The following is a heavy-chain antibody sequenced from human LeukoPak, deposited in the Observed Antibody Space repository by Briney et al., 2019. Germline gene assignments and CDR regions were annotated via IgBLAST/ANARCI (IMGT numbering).Heavy chain of an antibody. D-gene: IGHD2-15*01. CDR2: INSDGSST. Sequence: GGSLRLSCAASGFTFSSYWMHWVRQAPGKGLVWVSRINSDGSSTSYADSVKGRFTISRDNSKNTLYLQMNSLRAEDTAVYYCVKGALGYCSGGSCYGPVYWGQGTLVTVSS. CDR3: VKGALGYCSGGSCYGPVY. V-gene: IGHV3-74*01. CDR1: GFTFSSYW. J-gene: IGHJ4*02.